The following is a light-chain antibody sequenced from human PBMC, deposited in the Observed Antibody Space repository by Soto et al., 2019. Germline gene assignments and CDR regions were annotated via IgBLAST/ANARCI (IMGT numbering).Light chain of an antibody. V-gene: IGKV1-33*01. CDR1: QDIRNH. CDR2: DAS. Sequence: DIQITQSPSSLSASVGDRVTITCQASQDIRNHLNWYQQKPGKAPNLLIYDASNLETGVPFRFSGGGSGTDFTLTINRLEPEDFALYYCQQYGSSPPTFGQGTKVDIK. CDR3: QQYGSSPPT. J-gene: IGKJ1*01.